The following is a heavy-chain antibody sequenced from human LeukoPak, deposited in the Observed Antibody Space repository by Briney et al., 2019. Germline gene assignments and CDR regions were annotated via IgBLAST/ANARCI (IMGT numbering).Heavy chain of an antibody. J-gene: IGHJ4*02. CDR3: ARDTYPDERWLQLATGY. V-gene: IGHV3-43*02. D-gene: IGHD5-24*01. CDR1: GFTFDDYA. CDR2: ISGDGVTT. Sequence: GGSLRLSCAASGFTFDDYAMHWVRQAPGKGLEWVSLISGDGVTTYYADSVKGRFTISRDNSKNSLYLQMNSLRTEDTALYYCARDTYPDERWLQLATGYWGQGTLVTVSS.